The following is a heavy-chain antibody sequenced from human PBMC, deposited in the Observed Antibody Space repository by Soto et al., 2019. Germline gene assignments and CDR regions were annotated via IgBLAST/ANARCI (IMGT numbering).Heavy chain of an antibody. J-gene: IGHJ5*02. Sequence: GGSLRLSCAVSGFALSSYGIAWVRQAPGKGLEWVSFTFNYAGRLYYADSVKGRFDISRDDAKNSLDLQMNSLRAGDTAVYYCVKGGVRGVSWNWFETWGQGMLLTVSS. CDR2: TFNYAGRL. V-gene: IGHV3-21*01. CDR3: VKGGVRGVSWNWFET. CDR1: GFALSSYG. D-gene: IGHD3-10*01.